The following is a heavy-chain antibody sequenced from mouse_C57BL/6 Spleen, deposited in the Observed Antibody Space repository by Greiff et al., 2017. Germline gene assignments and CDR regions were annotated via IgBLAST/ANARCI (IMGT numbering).Heavy chain of an antibody. J-gene: IGHJ4*01. D-gene: IGHD1-1*01. V-gene: IGHV1-80*01. CDR2: IYPGDGDT. CDR1: GYAFSSYW. CDR3: ARWLITTVVANAMDY. Sequence: QVQLKESGAELVKPGASVKISCKASGYAFSSYWMNWVKQRPGKGLEWIGQIYPGDGDTNYNGKFKGKATLTADKSSSTAYMQLSSLTSEDSAVYFCARWLITTVVANAMDYWGQGTSVTVSS.